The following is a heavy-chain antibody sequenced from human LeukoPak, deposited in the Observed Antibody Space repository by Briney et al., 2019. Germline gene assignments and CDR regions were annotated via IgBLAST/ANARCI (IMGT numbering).Heavy chain of an antibody. CDR2: IYYSGST. Sequence: SETLSLACTVSGGSISSSSYYWGWIRQPPGKGLEWIGSIYYSGSTYYNPSLKSRVTISVDTSKNQFSLKLSSVTAADTAVYYCARDQGLDDSSGYPLYWGQGTLVTVSS. CDR3: ARDQGLDDSSGYPLY. D-gene: IGHD3-22*01. J-gene: IGHJ4*02. CDR1: GGSISSSSYY. V-gene: IGHV4-39*02.